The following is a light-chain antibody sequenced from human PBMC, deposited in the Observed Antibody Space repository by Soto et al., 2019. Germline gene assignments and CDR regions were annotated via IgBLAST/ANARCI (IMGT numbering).Light chain of an antibody. CDR3: SSYTSSSTRV. CDR2: DVS. CDR1: SSDVGGYNY. Sequence: QSVLAQPASVSGSPGQSITISCTGTSSDVGGYNYVSWYQQRPGKAPKLIISDVSNRPSGVSNRFSGSKSGNTASLTISGLQAEDEADYYCSSYTSSSTRVFGGGTKLTVL. V-gene: IGLV2-14*03. J-gene: IGLJ3*02.